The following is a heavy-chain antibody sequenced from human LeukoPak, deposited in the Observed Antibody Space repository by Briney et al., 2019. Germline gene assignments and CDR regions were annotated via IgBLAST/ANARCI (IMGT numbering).Heavy chain of an antibody. CDR1: GYTFTSYD. J-gene: IGHJ6*03. D-gene: IGHD1-7*01. Sequence: ASVKVCCKASGYTFTSYDINWVRQATGQGLEWMGWMNPNSGNTGYAQKFQGRVTMTRNTSISTAYMELSSLRSEDTAVYYCARGLNGTTWYYYYYYYMDVWGKGTTVTVSS. V-gene: IGHV1-8*01. CDR2: MNPNSGNT. CDR3: ARGLNGTTWYYYYYYYMDV.